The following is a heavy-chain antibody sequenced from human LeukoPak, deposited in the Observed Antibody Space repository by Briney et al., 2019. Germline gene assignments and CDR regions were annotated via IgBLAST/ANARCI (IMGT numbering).Heavy chain of an antibody. CDR2: ISAYNGKT. CDR1: GYTFTSYG. CDR3: ARAGPGLRKSEYVDY. Sequence: ASVKVSCKASGYTFTSYGISWVRQAPGHGLEWMGWISAYNGKTTYAQKLQGSVTMTTDTSTSTAYMELRSLRSVDTAVYYCARAGPGLRKSEYVDYWGQGTLVTVSS. V-gene: IGHV1-18*01. J-gene: IGHJ4*02. D-gene: IGHD5-12*01.